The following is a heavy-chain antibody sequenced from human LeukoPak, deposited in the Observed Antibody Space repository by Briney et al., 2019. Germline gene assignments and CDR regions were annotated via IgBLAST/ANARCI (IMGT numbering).Heavy chain of an antibody. J-gene: IGHJ6*03. V-gene: IGHV4-59*01. CDR1: GGSLSAYY. Sequence: PSETLSLTCAVYGGSLSAYYWTWIRQPPGKGLEWIGYIYYSGSTNYNPSLKSRVTISVDTSKNQFSLKLSSVTAADTAVYYCARVYGSGSYYYYYYYYMDVWGKGTTVTISS. CDR2: IYYSGST. CDR3: ARVYGSGSYYYYYYYYMDV. D-gene: IGHD3-10*01.